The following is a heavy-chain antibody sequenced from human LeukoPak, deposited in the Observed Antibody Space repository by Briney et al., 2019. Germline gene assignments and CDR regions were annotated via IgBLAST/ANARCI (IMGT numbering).Heavy chain of an antibody. CDR1: GGSFSGYY. CDR2: INHSGST. Sequence: SETLSLTCAVYGGSFSGYYWSWLRQPPGKGLEWIGEINHSGSTNYNPSLKSRVTISVDTSKNQFSLKLSSVTAADTAVYYCARGPSITIFGVVIRNWFDPWGQETLVTVSS. D-gene: IGHD3-3*01. J-gene: IGHJ5*02. V-gene: IGHV4-34*01. CDR3: ARGPSITIFGVVIRNWFDP.